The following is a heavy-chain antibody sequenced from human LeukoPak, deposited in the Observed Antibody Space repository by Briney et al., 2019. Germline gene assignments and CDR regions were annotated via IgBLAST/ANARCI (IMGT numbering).Heavy chain of an antibody. Sequence: ASVKVSCKASGGTFSSYGIIWVRQAPGQGLEWMGRIIPILNIADYAQKLQGRVTVTTDTSTSIAYMELRDLGSDDTAVYYCARGGFSGSYYRGHDYWGQGTPVTVSS. CDR2: IIPILNIA. V-gene: IGHV1-69*04. CDR3: ARGGFSGSYYRGHDY. D-gene: IGHD3-10*01. CDR1: GGTFSSYG. J-gene: IGHJ4*02.